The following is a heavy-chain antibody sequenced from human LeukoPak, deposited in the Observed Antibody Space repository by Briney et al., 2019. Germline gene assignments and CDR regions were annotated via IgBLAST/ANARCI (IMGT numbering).Heavy chain of an antibody. CDR1: GYSFTSYT. CDR2: INPNSGGT. V-gene: IGHV1-2*02. D-gene: IGHD3-22*01. Sequence: GASVKVSCKASGYSFTSYTMNWVRQAPGQGLEWMGWINPNSGGTNYAQKFQGRVTMTRDTSISTAYMELSRLRSDDTAVYYCARGKNYDVSDALDYWGQGTLVTVSS. J-gene: IGHJ4*02. CDR3: ARGKNYDVSDALDY.